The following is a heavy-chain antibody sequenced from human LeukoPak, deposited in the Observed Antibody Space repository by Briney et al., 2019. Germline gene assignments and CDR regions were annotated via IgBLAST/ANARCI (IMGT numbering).Heavy chain of an antibody. V-gene: IGHV4-30-4*07. D-gene: IGHD1-26*01. CDR3: ARPDTGGS. CDR2: VYYSGGT. J-gene: IGHJ4*02. CDR1: GGSISSGAYS. Sequence: SETLSLTCAVSGGSISSGAYSWSWIRQPPRKGLEWIGYVYYSGGTYYNPSLKSRVTISVDTSKNQFSLKLSSVTAADTAVYYCARPDTGGSWGQGTLVTVSS.